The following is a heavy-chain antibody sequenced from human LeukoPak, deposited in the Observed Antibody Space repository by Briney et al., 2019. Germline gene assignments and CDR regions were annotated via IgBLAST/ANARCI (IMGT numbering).Heavy chain of an antibody. CDR2: INHSGST. CDR1: GGSFSGYY. V-gene: IGHV4-34*01. D-gene: IGHD2-15*01. J-gene: IGHJ2*01. Sequence: SETLSLTCAVYGGSFSGYYWSWIRQPPGKGLEWIGEINHSGSTNYNPSLKSRVTISVDTSKNQFSLKLSSVTAADTAVYYCARSRRYCSGGSCYSDWDFDLWGRGTLVAVS. CDR3: ARSRRYCSGGSCYSDWDFDL.